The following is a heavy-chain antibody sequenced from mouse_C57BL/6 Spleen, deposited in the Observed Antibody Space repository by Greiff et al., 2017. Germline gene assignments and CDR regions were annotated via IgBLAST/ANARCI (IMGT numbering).Heavy chain of an antibody. CDR1: GYSFTGYY. Sequence: VQLKQSGPELVKPGASVKISCKASGYSFTGYYMNWVKQSPEKSLEWIGEINPSTGGTTYNQKFKAKATLTVDKSSSTAYMQLKSLTSEDSAVYYCARTAQADYWGQGTTLTVSS. CDR2: INPSTGGT. J-gene: IGHJ2*01. CDR3: ARTAQADY. V-gene: IGHV1-42*01. D-gene: IGHD3-2*02.